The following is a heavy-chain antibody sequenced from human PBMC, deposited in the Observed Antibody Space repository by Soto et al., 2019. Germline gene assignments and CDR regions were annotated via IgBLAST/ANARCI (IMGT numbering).Heavy chain of an antibody. Sequence: GGSLRLSCAASGFTVSSNYMSWVRQAPGTGLEWVSVIYSGGSTYYADSVKGRVTISRDNSKNTLYLQMNSLRAEDTAVYYCARCSLDSWSGYFSYFDYWGQGTLVTVSS. V-gene: IGHV3-66*01. D-gene: IGHD3-3*01. J-gene: IGHJ4*02. CDR2: IYSGGST. CDR3: ARCSLDSWSGYFSYFDY. CDR1: GFTVSSNY.